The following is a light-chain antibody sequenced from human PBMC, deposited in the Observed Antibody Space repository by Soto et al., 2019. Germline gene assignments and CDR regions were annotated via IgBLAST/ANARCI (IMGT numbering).Light chain of an antibody. CDR1: QGISNY. CDR3: QKYNSVPWT. V-gene: IGKV1-27*01. J-gene: IGKJ1*01. Sequence: DIQMTQSPSSLSASIGDRVTITCRASQGISNYLAWYQQRPGKVPKLLVSAASTLQSGVPSRFGGRGSGTDFTLTISGLQPEDVGTYYCQKYNSVPWTFGQGTKVDIK. CDR2: AAS.